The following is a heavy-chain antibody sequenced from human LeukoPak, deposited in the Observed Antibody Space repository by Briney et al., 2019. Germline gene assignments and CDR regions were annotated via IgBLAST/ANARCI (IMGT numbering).Heavy chain of an antibody. CDR2: ISWNGDST. V-gene: IGHV3-20*04. J-gene: IGHJ4*02. CDR3: VRIGPGYYFFDY. CDR1: RFTYDDYG. D-gene: IGHD3-9*01. Sequence: GGSLRLSCAASRFTYDDYGMSWVRQVPGKGLEWVSGISWNGDSTSYPVSVKGPFTVSRDNAKNSIYLQMNSLRAEDTAFYYCVRIGPGYYFFDYWGQGTLVTVSS.